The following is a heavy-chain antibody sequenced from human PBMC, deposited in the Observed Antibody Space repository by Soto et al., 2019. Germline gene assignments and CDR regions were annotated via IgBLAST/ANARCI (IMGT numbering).Heavy chain of an antibody. Sequence: ASVKVSCKASGYTFTGYYMHWVRQAPGQGLEWMGRINPNRGVTNYAQKFQGRVTITADKSTSTAYMELSSLRSEDTAVYYCARTLVRGYRFDYWGQGTLVTVSS. V-gene: IGHV1-2*02. CDR2: INPNRGVT. D-gene: IGHD3-16*02. J-gene: IGHJ4*02. CDR1: GYTFTGYY. CDR3: ARTLVRGYRFDY.